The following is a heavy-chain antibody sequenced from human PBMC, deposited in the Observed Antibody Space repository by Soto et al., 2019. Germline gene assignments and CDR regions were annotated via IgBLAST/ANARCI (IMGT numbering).Heavy chain of an antibody. CDR1: GFIFDNFG. Sequence: QVQLVESGGGVVQPGSSLRLSCAASGFIFDNFGMLWVRQAPGKGLEWVSVIYYDGSKKYYADSVRGRFNISRDNSKNMLYLQMDSLRAEDTATYYCARSPRVRGGTASRGCWGQGTLVTVSS. D-gene: IGHD3-10*01. CDR3: ARSPRVRGGTASRGC. CDR2: IYYDGSKK. V-gene: IGHV3-33*01. J-gene: IGHJ4*02.